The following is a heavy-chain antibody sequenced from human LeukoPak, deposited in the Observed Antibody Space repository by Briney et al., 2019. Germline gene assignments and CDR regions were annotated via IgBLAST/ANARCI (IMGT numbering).Heavy chain of an antibody. Sequence: ASVQVSCKVSGYALTELSIHWVRQAPGKGFESMGGVDPKDGETIYAQNFQDRVTVTDDRSTDTSYMELRGLTSEDTALYYCAGDVLVSGGSYYHGFWGQGTLVTVSS. J-gene: IGHJ4*02. D-gene: IGHD3-10*01. V-gene: IGHV1-24*01. CDR1: GYALTELS. CDR2: VDPKDGET. CDR3: AGDVLVSGGSYYHGF.